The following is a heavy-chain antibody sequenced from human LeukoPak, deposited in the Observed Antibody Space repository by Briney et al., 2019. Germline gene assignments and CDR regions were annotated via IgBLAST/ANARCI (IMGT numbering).Heavy chain of an antibody. CDR2: VFDSGNT. V-gene: IGHV4-4*07. J-gene: IGHJ4*02. D-gene: IGHD6-19*01. CDR3: AREGQWLGEMDF. CDR1: RGSIQSHF. Sequence: SETLSLTCTVSRGSIQSHFWSWVRQPAGKGLEWIGRVFDSGNTDYNPSLNGRVTLSVDTSKNEFSLTLTSVTAADTAVYYCAREGQWLGEMDFWGPGILVTVSS.